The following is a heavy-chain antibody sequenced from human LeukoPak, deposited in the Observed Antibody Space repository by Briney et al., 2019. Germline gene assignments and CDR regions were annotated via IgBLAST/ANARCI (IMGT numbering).Heavy chain of an antibody. D-gene: IGHD7-27*01. J-gene: IGHJ4*02. Sequence: KSSETLSLTCTVSGGSISTYYWSWIRQPPGKGLEWIAYIDYSASTNYNPSLKSRVTISVDTSKNQFSLKLSSVTAADTAVYYCARSAGNWGPGDYFDYWGQGTLVTVSS. CDR2: IDYSAST. V-gene: IGHV4-59*01. CDR3: ARSAGNWGPGDYFDY. CDR1: GGSISTYY.